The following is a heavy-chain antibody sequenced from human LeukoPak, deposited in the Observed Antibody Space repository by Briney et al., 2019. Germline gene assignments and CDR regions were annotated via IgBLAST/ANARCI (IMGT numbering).Heavy chain of an antibody. Sequence: GGSLRLSCAASGFIVSNYHINWVRQAPWWGLEWVAAIIHTGVETYYADSVKGRFTLSRDNSENMVHLQMNSLRVDDTAVYYCVRDPFDSSGHDQGAYWGQGALVTVSS. CDR2: IIHTGVET. D-gene: IGHD3-22*01. CDR3: VRDPFDSSGHDQGAY. V-gene: IGHV3-23*01. J-gene: IGHJ4*02. CDR1: GFIVSNYH.